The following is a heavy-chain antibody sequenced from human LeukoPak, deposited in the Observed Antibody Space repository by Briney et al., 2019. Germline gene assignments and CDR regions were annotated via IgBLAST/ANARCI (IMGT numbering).Heavy chain of an antibody. J-gene: IGHJ5*02. CDR3: AKEFYYGSGSAGWFDP. Sequence: SGGSLRLSCAASGFTFSSYGMYWVRQAPGKGLEWVTFIRYDGSNKYYAESVEGRFTISRDNSKNTVYLQMNSLRVEDTAVYYCAKEFYYGSGSAGWFDPWGQGTLVTVSS. V-gene: IGHV3-30*02. CDR1: GFTFSSYG. CDR2: IRYDGSNK. D-gene: IGHD3-10*01.